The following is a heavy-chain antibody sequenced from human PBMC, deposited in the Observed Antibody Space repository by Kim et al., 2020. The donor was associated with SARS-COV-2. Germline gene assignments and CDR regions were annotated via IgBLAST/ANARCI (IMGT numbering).Heavy chain of an antibody. J-gene: IGHJ4*02. CDR3: ARGRKGQWPTDY. CDR2: IIPIFGTA. D-gene: IGHD6-19*01. V-gene: IGHV1-69*13. CDR1: GGTFSSYA. Sequence: SVKVSCKASGGTFSSYAISWVRQAPGQGLEWMGGIIPIFGTANYAQKFQGRVTITADESTSTAYMELSSLRSEDTAVYYCARGRKGQWPTDYWGQGTLVTVSS.